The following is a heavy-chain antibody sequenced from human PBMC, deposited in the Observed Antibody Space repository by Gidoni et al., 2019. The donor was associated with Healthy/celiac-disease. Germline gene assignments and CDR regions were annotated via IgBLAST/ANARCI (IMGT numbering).Heavy chain of an antibody. CDR3: AKDSILDY. CDR2: ISYGGSNR. V-gene: IGHV3-30*18. CDR1: GFTFSVYG. J-gene: IGHJ4*02. D-gene: IGHD2-2*01. Sequence: QVQLVESGGGVVQPGRALGASCAAPGFTFSVYGMHWVRQAPGKGLECVAVISYGGSNRYYADSVEGRFTISRDDSKNTLYLQMNSLRAEDTAVYYCAKDSILDYWGQGTLVTVSS.